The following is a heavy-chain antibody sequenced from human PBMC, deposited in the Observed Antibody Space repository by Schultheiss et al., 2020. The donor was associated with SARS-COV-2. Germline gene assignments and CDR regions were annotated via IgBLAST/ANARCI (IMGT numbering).Heavy chain of an antibody. CDR3: ARRPAAWYCSSTSCGEDY. V-gene: IGHV4-4*07. CDR2: IYTSGST. J-gene: IGHJ4*02. Sequence: SQTLSLTCTVSGGSISSYYWSWIRQPAGKGLEWIGRIYTSGSTNYNPSLKSRVTMSVDTSKNQFSLKLSSVTAADTAVYYCARRPAAWYCSSTSCGEDYWGQGTLVTVSS. D-gene: IGHD2-2*01. CDR1: GGSISSYY.